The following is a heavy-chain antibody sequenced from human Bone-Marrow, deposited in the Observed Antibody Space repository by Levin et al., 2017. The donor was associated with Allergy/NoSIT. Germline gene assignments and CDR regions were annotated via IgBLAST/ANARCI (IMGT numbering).Heavy chain of an antibody. J-gene: IGHJ4*01. Sequence: KAEGSLRLSCAASGFTFSTYGMNWVRQAPGKGLEWISYISGSSSYIYYADSVKGRFTISRDNAKDSLFLQINSLRVEDTAVYYCTRDLMNLNPADDYWGQGTLVTVSS. CDR3: TRDLMNLNPADDY. V-gene: IGHV3-21*01. CDR2: ISGSSSYI. CDR1: GFTFSTYG. D-gene: IGHD2-8*01.